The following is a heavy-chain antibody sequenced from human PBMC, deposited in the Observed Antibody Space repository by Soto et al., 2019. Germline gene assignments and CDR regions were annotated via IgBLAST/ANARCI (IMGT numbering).Heavy chain of an antibody. CDR3: ARHRDGYCSSTSCPMTRNWFDP. CDR1: GGSISSSSYY. Sequence: SETHSLTSTVSGGSISSSSYYWGWIRQPPGKGLEWIGSIYYSGSTYYNPSLKSRVTISVDTSKNQFSLKLSSVTAADTAVYYCARHRDGYCSSTSCPMTRNWFDPWGQGTLVTVSS. V-gene: IGHV4-39*01. J-gene: IGHJ5*02. D-gene: IGHD2-2*03. CDR2: IYYSGST.